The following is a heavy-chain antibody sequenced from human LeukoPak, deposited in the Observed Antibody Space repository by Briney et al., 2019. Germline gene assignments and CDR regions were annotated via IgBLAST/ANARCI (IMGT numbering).Heavy chain of an antibody. D-gene: IGHD6-19*01. Sequence: SETLSLTCTVSGGSISSSSYYWSWIRQPAGKGLEWIGRIYTSGSTNYNPSLKSRVTMSVDTSKNQFSLKLSSVTAADTAVYYCARGVWLQAYYMDVWGKGTTVTVSS. CDR1: GGSISSSSYY. CDR2: IYTSGST. V-gene: IGHV4-61*02. CDR3: ARGVWLQAYYMDV. J-gene: IGHJ6*03.